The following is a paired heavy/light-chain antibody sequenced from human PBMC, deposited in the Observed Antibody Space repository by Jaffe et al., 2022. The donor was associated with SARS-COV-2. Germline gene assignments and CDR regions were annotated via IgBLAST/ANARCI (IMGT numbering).Heavy chain of an antibody. V-gene: IGHV3-7*03. Sequence: EVQLVESGGGLVQPGGSLRLSCRASGFMFNYHYMSWVRQAPGKGLEWLANIKHDGSEKFYADSVKGRFTISRDNSNSSVYLQMTNVGAEDTAIYYCARDRRPTVYQGLGVWGQGTTVTVSS. CDR2: IKHDGSEK. CDR3: ARDRRPTVYQGLGV. J-gene: IGHJ6*02. CDR1: GFMFNYHY.
Light chain of an antibody. V-gene: IGKV2-28*01. CDR2: LGS. CDR3: MQGLQTPRT. J-gene: IGKJ1*01. Sequence: DIVMTQSPLSLPVAPGEPASISCRSSQSLLHSNGYNYLDWYLQKPGHSPQVLIYLGSTRASGVPDRFSGSGSGTDFTLKISRVEAEDVGVYYCMQGLQTPRTFGQGTKVEIK. CDR1: QSLLHSNGYNY.